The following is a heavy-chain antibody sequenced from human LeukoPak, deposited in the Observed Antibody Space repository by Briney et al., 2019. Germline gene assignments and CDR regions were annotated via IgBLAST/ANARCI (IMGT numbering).Heavy chain of an antibody. CDR3: ARQRGYCSSTSCYDPPINWFDP. CDR1: GGSTSSYY. D-gene: IGHD2-2*01. V-gene: IGHV4-59*08. Sequence: SETLSLTCTVSGGSTSSYYWSWIRQPPGKGLEWIGYIYYSGSTNYNPSLKSRVTISVDTSKNQFSLKLSSVTAADTAVYYCARQRGYCSSTSCYDPPINWFDPWGQGTLVTVSS. CDR2: IYYSGST. J-gene: IGHJ5*02.